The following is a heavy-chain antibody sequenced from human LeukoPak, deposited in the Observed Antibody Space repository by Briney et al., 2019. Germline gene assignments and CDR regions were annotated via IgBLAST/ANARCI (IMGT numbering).Heavy chain of an antibody. CDR2: INPEGSEK. Sequence: GGSLRLSCAASGFTFSSYAMDWVRQAPGKGLEWVASINPEGSEKYSADSVKGRFTISRDNAKNSLYLQMDSLRVEDTAFYYCARDLAYSRLDYWGQGMLVTVSS. D-gene: IGHD5-18*01. V-gene: IGHV3-7*01. CDR3: ARDLAYSRLDY. CDR1: GFTFSSYA. J-gene: IGHJ4*02.